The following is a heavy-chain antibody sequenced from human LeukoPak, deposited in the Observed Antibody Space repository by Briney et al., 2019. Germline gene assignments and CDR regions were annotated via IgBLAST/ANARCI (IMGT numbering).Heavy chain of an antibody. J-gene: IGHJ4*02. CDR3: ASCYYYDSSGPRWEY. V-gene: IGHV1-69*05. CDR2: IIPIFGTA. CDR1: GGTFSSYA. D-gene: IGHD3-22*01. Sequence: ASVKVSCKASGGTFSSYAISWVRQAPGQGLEWMGGIIPIFGTANYAQKFQGRVTITTDESTSTAYMELSSLRSEDTAVYYCASCYYYDSSGPRWEYLGQGTLVTVSS.